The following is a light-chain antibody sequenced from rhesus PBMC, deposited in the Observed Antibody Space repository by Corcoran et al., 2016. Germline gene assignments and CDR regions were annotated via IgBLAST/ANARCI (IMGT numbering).Light chain of an antibody. V-gene: IGKV1-28*01. CDR2: SAS. J-gene: IGKJ1*01. Sequence: DIQMTQSPSSLSASVGDTVTITCRASQGISRYLNWYQQKPGKAPKLLIFSASSLESGVPSRFSGSGSGTEFTLTIRSLQPEDVAAYYCLQHNSYPRTFGQGTKVEIK. CDR1: QGISRY. CDR3: LQHNSYPRT.